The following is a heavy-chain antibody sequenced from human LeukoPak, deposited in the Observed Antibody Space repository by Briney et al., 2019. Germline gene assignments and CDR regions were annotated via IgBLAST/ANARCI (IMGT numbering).Heavy chain of an antibody. J-gene: IGHJ4*02. CDR1: GFTVSSNY. Sequence: GGSLRLSCAASGFTVSSNYMSGVRQAPGKGLVWVSRINTDGSSTSYADSVKGRFTISRDNAKNTLYLQINSLRAEDTAVYFCARDYGSGKGYFDYWGQGTLVTVFS. CDR2: INTDGSST. D-gene: IGHD3-10*01. CDR3: ARDYGSGKGYFDY. V-gene: IGHV3-74*01.